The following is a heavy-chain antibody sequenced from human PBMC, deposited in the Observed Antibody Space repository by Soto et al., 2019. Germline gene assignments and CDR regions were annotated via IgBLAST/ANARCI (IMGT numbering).Heavy chain of an antibody. Sequence: QVQLQESGPGLVKPSETLSLTCTVSGGSISSYYWSWIRQPPGKGLEWIGYIYYSGSTNYNPSLKRRVTISVDTSKNQFSLKLSSVTAADTAVYYCARHEGGYDYFDYWGQGTLVTVSS. D-gene: IGHD5-12*01. V-gene: IGHV4-59*08. J-gene: IGHJ4*02. CDR2: IYYSGST. CDR1: GGSISSYY. CDR3: ARHEGGYDYFDY.